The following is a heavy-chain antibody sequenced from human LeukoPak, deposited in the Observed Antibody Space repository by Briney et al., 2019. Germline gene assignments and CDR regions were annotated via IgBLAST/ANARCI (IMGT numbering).Heavy chain of an antibody. CDR2: IKKDGSEK. CDR3: AKRGLGGTPLGY. CDR1: GFTFSSYW. J-gene: IGHJ4*02. D-gene: IGHD3-16*01. Sequence: GGSLRLSCAASGFTFSSYWMSWVRQAPGKGLEWVANIKKDGSEKHYADSVKGRFSISRDNAKNSLYLQMNSLRAEDTAVYYCAKRGLGGTPLGYWGQGTLVTVSS. V-gene: IGHV3-7*03.